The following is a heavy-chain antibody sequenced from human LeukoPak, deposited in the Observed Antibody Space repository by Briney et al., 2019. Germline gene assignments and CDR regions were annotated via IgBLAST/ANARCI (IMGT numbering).Heavy chain of an antibody. CDR2: IYYTGST. Sequence: PSETLSLTCTVSGGSISNYYWSWIRQPPGKGLEWIGYIYYTGSTNYSPSLKSRVTISVDTSKNQFSLKLSSVTAADTAVYYCARHPLSGDYAPFDPWGQGTLVTVSS. D-gene: IGHD4-17*01. J-gene: IGHJ5*02. CDR3: ARHPLSGDYAPFDP. CDR1: GGSISNYY. V-gene: IGHV4-59*08.